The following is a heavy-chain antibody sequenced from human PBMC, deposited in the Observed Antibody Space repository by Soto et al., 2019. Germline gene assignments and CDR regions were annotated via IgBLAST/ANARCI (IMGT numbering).Heavy chain of an antibody. D-gene: IGHD4-17*01. CDR1: GYTFTGYY. CDR2: INPNSGGT. Sequence: WKCGGYTFTGYYMHWVRQAPGQGLEWMGWINPNSGGTNYAQKFQGRVTMTRDTSISTAYMELSRLRSDDTAVYYCARGFDYAGAFDIWGQGTMVTVSS. CDR3: ARGFDYAGAFDI. J-gene: IGHJ3*02. V-gene: IGHV1-2*02.